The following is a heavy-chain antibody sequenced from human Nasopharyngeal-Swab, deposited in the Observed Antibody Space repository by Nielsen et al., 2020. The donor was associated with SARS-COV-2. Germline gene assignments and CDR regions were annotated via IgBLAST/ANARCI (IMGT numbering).Heavy chain of an antibody. Sequence: WIRQPPGKGLEWVAVISYDGSNKYYADSVKGRFTISRDNAKNSLYLQMNSLRDEDTAVYYCAREELGYCSGGSCLPFDYWGQGTLVTVSS. J-gene: IGHJ4*02. CDR2: ISYDGSNK. V-gene: IGHV3-33*05. D-gene: IGHD2-15*01. CDR3: AREELGYCSGGSCLPFDY.